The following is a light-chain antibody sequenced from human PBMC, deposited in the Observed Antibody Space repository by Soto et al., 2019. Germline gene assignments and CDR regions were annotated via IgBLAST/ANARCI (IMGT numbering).Light chain of an antibody. Sequence: QSALTQPASVSGSPGQSITISCTGTISDVGSHNLVSWYQQHPDKAPKLIIYEVNERPSGVSSRFSGSKSGNTASLTVSGLQPDDEADYHCCSFAGSNPFPYVFGTGTKV. J-gene: IGLJ1*01. CDR3: CSFAGSNPFPYV. CDR1: ISDVGSHNL. V-gene: IGLV2-23*02. CDR2: EVN.